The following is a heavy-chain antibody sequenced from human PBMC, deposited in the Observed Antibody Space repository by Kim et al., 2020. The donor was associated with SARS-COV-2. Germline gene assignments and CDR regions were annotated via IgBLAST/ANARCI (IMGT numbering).Heavy chain of an antibody. CDR3: AKLNWDGLDDY. CDR2: T. D-gene: IGHD1-1*01. Sequence: TYFAHAVKGRFTISRDKSKNTLYLQMNSLRAEDTALYYCAKLNWDGLDDYWGQGTLVTVSS. J-gene: IGHJ4*02. V-gene: IGHV3-23*01.